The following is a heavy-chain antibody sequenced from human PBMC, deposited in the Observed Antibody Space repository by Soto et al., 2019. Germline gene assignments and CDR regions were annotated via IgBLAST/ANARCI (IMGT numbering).Heavy chain of an antibody. CDR3: VRDSRFWGLDY. J-gene: IGHJ4*02. V-gene: IGHV3-72*01. CDR1: GFTFSDHY. CDR2: VRNKANSYST. Sequence: EVQLVESGGGLVQPGGSLRLSCVVSGFTFSDHYMDWVRQAPGKGLEYIGRVRNKANSYSTEYAASVKGRFTISRDDSKNSLYLQMNSLKTEDTAVYYCVRDSRFWGLDYWGQGTLVTVSS. D-gene: IGHD2-2*01.